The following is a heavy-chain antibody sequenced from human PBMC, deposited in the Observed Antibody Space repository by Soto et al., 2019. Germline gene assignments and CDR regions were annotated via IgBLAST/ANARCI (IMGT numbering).Heavy chain of an antibody. CDR1: GGSISTYY. CDR2: IYYTGNT. CDR3: AREYYDSSVLRA. D-gene: IGHD3-22*01. V-gene: IGHV4-59*12. Sequence: PSETLSLTCTVTGGSISTYYWSWIRQPPGKGLEWIGHIYYTGNTNYNPSLKSRVTISVDTSTNQFSLRLRSVTAADTAVYYCAREYYDSSVLRAWGQGTLVTVSS. J-gene: IGHJ5*02.